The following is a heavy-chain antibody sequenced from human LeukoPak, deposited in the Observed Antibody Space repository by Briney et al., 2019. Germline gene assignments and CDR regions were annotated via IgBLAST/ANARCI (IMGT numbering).Heavy chain of an antibody. D-gene: IGHD6-13*01. J-gene: IGHJ3*02. V-gene: IGHV3-9*03. CDR2: ICWDSGSI. CDR3: AKGMGYSSSWSPGAFDI. CDR1: GFTFDDYA. Sequence: TGGSLRLSCAASGFTFDDYAMHWVRPAPGKGLEWVSGICWDSGSIGYADSVKGRFTISRDNAKNSLYLQMNSLRAEDMALYYCAKGMGYSSSWSPGAFDIWGQGTMVTVSS.